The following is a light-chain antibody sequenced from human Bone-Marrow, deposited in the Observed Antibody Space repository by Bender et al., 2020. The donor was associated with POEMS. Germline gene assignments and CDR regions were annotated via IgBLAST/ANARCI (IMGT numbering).Light chain of an antibody. Sequence: QSALIQPASVSGSPGQSITISCTGTTSDVMVNNLVSWYHQQPGKAPRLMIYEGDKRLSGVSNRFSGSKSGNTASLTISGLQAEEEGDYYCCSYAGNRSYVFGTGTEVTVL. CDR3: CSYAGNRSYV. CDR2: EGD. J-gene: IGLJ1*01. CDR1: TSDVMVNNL. V-gene: IGLV2-23*01.